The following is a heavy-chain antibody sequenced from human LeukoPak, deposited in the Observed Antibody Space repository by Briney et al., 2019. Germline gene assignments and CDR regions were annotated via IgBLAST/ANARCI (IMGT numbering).Heavy chain of an antibody. V-gene: IGHV4-59*01. Sequence: PSETLSLTCTVSGGSISSYYWSWIRQPPGKGLEWIAYIYYSGGTNYNPSLKSRVTISLDMPKNRFSLKLSSVTAADTAVYYCARGYSDSSGYYYLPFDYWGQGALVTVSS. CDR1: GGSISSYY. CDR3: ARGYSDSSGYYYLPFDY. CDR2: IYYSGGT. J-gene: IGHJ4*02. D-gene: IGHD3-22*01.